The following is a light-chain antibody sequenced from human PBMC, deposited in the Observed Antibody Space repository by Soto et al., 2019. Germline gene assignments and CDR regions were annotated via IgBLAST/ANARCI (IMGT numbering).Light chain of an antibody. J-gene: IGLJ3*02. CDR2: DVT. CDR1: SGDFGDYY. Sequence: QSVLTQPRSVSGSPGQSVTISCTGTSGDFGDYYVSWYQHHPGKAPRLMIYDVTKRPSGVPDRFSGSKSGNTASLTISGLQAEDDADYHCCSTAGSYAKVFGGGTQLTVL. V-gene: IGLV2-11*01. CDR3: CSTAGSYAKV.